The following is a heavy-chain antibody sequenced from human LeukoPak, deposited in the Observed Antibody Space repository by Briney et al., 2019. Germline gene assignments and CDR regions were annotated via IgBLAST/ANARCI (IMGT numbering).Heavy chain of an antibody. CDR2: FDPEDGET. CDR1: GYTLTELS. CDR3: ATSRIAVADYYYYYGMDV. D-gene: IGHD6-19*01. J-gene: IGHJ6*02. V-gene: IGHV1-24*01. Sequence: ASVKVSCKVSGYTLTELSMHWVRQAPGKGLEWMGGFDPEDGETIYAQKFQGRVTMTEDTSTDTAYMELSSLRSEDTAVYYCATSRIAVADYYYYYGMDVWSQGTTVTVSS.